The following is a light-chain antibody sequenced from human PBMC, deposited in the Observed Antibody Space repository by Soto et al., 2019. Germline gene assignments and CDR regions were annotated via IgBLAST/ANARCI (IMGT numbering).Light chain of an antibody. V-gene: IGKV3-20*01. J-gene: IGKJ1*01. CDR3: QQYGSSPGT. CDR1: QRVSGY. Sequence: ENVLTQSPATLSLSPGETATLSCSTSQRVSGYIGWYQQKPGQAPRLLVYGASSRATGIPDRFSGSGSGTDFTLTISRLEPEDFAVYYCQQYGSSPGTFGQGTKVDIK. CDR2: GAS.